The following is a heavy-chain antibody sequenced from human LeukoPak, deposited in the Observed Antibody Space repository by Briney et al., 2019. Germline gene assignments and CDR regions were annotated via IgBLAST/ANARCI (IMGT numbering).Heavy chain of an antibody. CDR2: ISSSSTTI. V-gene: IGHV3-48*04. J-gene: IGHJ4*02. CDR3: ARGARWAYYFDY. CDR1: GFTFSSYS. D-gene: IGHD4-23*01. Sequence: GGSLRLSCAASGFTFSSYSMMWVRQAPGKGLEWVSYISSSSTTIHYADSVKGRFTISRDNANNSVFLQMNNLRAEDSAIYYCARGARWAYYFDYWGQGSLVTVSS.